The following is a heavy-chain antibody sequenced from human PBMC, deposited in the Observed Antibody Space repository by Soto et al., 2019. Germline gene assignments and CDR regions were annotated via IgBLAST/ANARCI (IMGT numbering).Heavy chain of an antibody. CDR2: IYYTGST. D-gene: IGHD2-15*01. J-gene: IGHJ4*02. CDR1: GDSVASTSTYY. V-gene: IGHV4-39*07. CDR3: AALTSRNATSFNYHICCLFVI. Sequence: PSETLSLTCAVSGDSVASTSTYYWAWIRQSPGKGLEWIGSIYYTGSTYFKPSLQNRVTMSVDASKNQFSLSLSSVTAADSAVYYCAALTSRNATSFNYHICCLFVIWCPGSLVSVSS.